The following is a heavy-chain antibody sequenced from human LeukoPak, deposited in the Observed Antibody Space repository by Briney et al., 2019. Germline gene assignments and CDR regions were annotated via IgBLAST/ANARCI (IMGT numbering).Heavy chain of an antibody. D-gene: IGHD3-3*01. Sequence: PGGSLRLSCAASGFTFSSYAMHWVRQAPGKGLEWVAVISYDGSNKYYADSVKGRFTISRDNSKNTLYLQMNSLRAEDTAVYYCAKWEWPMGDYYYYYGMDVWGQGTTVTVSS. CDR3: AKWEWPMGDYYYYYGMDV. J-gene: IGHJ6*02. CDR1: GFTFSSYA. V-gene: IGHV3-30-3*02. CDR2: ISYDGSNK.